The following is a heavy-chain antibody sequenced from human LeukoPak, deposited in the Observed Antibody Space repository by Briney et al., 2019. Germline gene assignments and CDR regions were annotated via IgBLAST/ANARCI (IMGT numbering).Heavy chain of an antibody. Sequence: QPGGSLRLSCAASGFTFSSYAMSWVRQAPGKGLEWVSAISGSGGSTYYADSVKGRFTISRDNSKNTLYLQMNSLRAEDTAVYYCARAWYSSGSLEGMDVWGQGTTVTVSS. CDR2: ISGSGGST. CDR3: ARAWYSSGSLEGMDV. D-gene: IGHD6-19*01. V-gene: IGHV3-23*01. CDR1: GFTFSSYA. J-gene: IGHJ6*02.